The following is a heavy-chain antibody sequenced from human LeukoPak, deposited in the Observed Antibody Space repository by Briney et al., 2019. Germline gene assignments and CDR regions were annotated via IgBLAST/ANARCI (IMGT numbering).Heavy chain of an antibody. Sequence: GGSLRLSCAASGFTFSSYWMHWVRQAPGKGLEWVSRVSSEGKSTSFADSVKGRFTISRDNAKNTLYLQMSGLRAEDTAVNYCAKDLMPGYSSSWYGDYFDYWGQGTLVTVSS. J-gene: IGHJ4*02. V-gene: IGHV3-74*01. CDR1: GFTFSSYW. CDR2: VSSEGKST. CDR3: AKDLMPGYSSSWYGDYFDY. D-gene: IGHD6-13*01.